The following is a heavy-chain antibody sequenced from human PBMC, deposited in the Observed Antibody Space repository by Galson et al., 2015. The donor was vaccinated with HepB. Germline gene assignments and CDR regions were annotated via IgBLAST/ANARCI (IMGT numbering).Heavy chain of an antibody. CDR2: INPNNGGT. V-gene: IGHV1-2*02. CDR1: GYTFTGYY. Sequence: SVKVSCKASGYTFTGYYMHWVRQAPGQGLEWMGWINPNNGGTNYAQKFQGRVTMTRDTSISTAYMELSRLRSDDTAVYYCARGITIFGIYYYYMDVWGKGTTVTVSS. CDR3: ARGITIFGIYYYYMDV. D-gene: IGHD3-3*01. J-gene: IGHJ6*03.